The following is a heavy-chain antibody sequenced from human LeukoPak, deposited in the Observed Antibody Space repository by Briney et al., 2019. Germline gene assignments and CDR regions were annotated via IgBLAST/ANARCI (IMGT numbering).Heavy chain of an antibody. CDR3: ARICSTTDCLISA. J-gene: IGHJ4*02. D-gene: IGHD2-2*01. CDR2: INSDGSYT. V-gene: IGHV3-74*01. CDR1: GFTFSRYW. Sequence: GGSLRLSCAASGFTFSRYWMHWVRQAPGKGLVWVLRINSDGSYTSYADFVKGRFTISRDNAKNTVYLQMSSLRAEDTAVYYCARICSTTDCLISAWGQGTLVTVSS.